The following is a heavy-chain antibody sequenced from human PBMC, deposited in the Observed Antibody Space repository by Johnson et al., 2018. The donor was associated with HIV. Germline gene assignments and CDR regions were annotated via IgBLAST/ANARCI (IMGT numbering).Heavy chain of an antibody. CDR1: GFTVSSNY. V-gene: IGHV3-53*01. D-gene: IGHD6-19*01. Sequence: VQLVESGGGLIQPGGSLRLSWAASGFTVSSNYMSWVRQAPGKGLEWVAVIYSGGSTYYGDPVRGRFTISRDNSKNTLHLQMNSLRAEATAGYYCATGHSSGWYRDAFDIWGQGTMVTVSS. CDR2: IYSGGST. CDR3: ATGHSSGWYRDAFDI. J-gene: IGHJ3*02.